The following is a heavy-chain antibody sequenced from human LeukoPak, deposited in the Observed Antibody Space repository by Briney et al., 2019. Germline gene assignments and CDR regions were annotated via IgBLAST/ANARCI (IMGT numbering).Heavy chain of an antibody. CDR2: ISAYNGNT. CDR1: GYTFTSYG. D-gene: IGHD2/OR15-2a*01. CDR3: VRQESNYYYYGMDV. V-gene: IGHV1-18*01. J-gene: IGHJ6*02. Sequence: ASVKVSCKASGYTFTSYGISWVRQAPGQGLEWMGWISAYNGNTNYAQKFHGRVTMTTDTSTSTAYMELRSLRSDDTAVYYCVRQESNYYYYGMDVWGQGTTVTVSS.